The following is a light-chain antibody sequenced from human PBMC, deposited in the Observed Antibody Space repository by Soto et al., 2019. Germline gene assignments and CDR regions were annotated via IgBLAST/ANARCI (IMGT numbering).Light chain of an antibody. J-gene: IGLJ1*01. CDR3: SSYNTTSTLYV. CDR1: SSDVGGYNY. Sequence: QSALTQPASVSGSPGQSITISCTGTSSDVGGYNYVSWYQQHPGKAPKLMIYDVSNRPSGVSNRFSGSKSGNTASLTISGLQAEDEDDYYCSSYNTTSTLYVFGTGTKLTVL. CDR2: DVS. V-gene: IGLV2-14*01.